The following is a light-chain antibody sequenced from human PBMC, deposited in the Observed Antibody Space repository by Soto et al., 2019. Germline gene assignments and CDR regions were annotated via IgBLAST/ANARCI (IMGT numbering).Light chain of an antibody. V-gene: IGKV3-15*01. J-gene: IGKJ2*01. Sequence: EIVMTQSPATLPVSPGERATLSCRASQSVSSSLAWYQQKPGQAPRLLFYGASTRATGVPARFSGSGSGTEFTLTISSLQSEDLAVYYCQQYNNWLYTFGQGTKLEIK. CDR3: QQYNNWLYT. CDR2: GAS. CDR1: QSVSSS.